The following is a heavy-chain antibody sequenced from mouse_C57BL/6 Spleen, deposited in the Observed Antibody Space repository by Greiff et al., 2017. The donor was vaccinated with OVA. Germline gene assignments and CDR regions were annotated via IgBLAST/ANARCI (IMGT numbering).Heavy chain of an antibody. CDR2: IDPSDSYT. CDR1: GYTFTSYW. J-gene: IGHJ4*01. D-gene: IGHD1-1*01. V-gene: IGHV1-50*01. Sequence: QVQLQQPGAELVKPGASVKLSCKASGYTFTSYWMQWVKQRPGRGLEWIGEIDPSDSYTNYNQKFKGKATLTVDTSSSTAYMQLSSLTSEDSAVYYCARWSYYGYAMDYWGQGTSVTVSS. CDR3: ARWSYYGYAMDY.